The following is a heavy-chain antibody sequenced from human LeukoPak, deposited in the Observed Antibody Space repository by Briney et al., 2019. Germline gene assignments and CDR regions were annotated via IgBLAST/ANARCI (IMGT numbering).Heavy chain of an antibody. CDR2: ISYDGSNK. CDR3: ASIPPMAARPFDY. CDR1: GFTFSSYA. D-gene: IGHD6-6*01. J-gene: IGHJ4*02. Sequence: GGSLRLSCAASGFTFSSYAMHWVRQAPGKGLEWVAVISYDGSNKYYADSVKGRFTISRDNSKNTLYLQMNSLRAEDTAVYYCASIPPMAARPFDYWGQGTLVTVSS. V-gene: IGHV3-30-3*01.